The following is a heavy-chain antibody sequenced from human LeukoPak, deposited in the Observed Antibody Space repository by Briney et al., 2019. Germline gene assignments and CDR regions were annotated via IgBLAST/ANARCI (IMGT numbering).Heavy chain of an antibody. V-gene: IGHV4-31*03. D-gene: IGHD1-14*01. J-gene: IGHJ2*01. CDR3: ARAPDSYWYFDL. CDR2: IYYSGST. CDR1: GGSISSGGYY. Sequence: SQTLSLTCTVSGGSISSGGYYWSWIRQHPGKGLEWIGYIYYSGSTYYNPSLKSRVTISVDTSKNQFSLKLSSVTAADTAVYYCARAPDSYWYFDLWGRGTLVTVSS.